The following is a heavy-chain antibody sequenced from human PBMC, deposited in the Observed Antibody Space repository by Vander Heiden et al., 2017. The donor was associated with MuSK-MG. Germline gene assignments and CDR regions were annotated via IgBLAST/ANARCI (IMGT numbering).Heavy chain of an antibody. CDR3: VRRFFGQSWYNWRFDI. CDR2: VYPRGAA. J-gene: IGHJ2*01. CDR1: GDSFSSSTYH. D-gene: IGHD1-1*01. V-gene: IGHV4-39*01. Sequence: QLQESGPGLVTPLETLSLTCTMTGDSFSSSTYHWGWIRQSPGKGLEWLGAVYPRGAAYYKLSLRRRLSIALDTSKSQFSLNVTSVTAADAAIYYCVRRFFGQSWYNWRFDIWGRGTLVTVAS.